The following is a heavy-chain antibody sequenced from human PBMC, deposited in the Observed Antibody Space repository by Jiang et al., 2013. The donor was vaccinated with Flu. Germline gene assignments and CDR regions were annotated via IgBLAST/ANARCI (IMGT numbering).Heavy chain of an antibody. V-gene: IGHV1-2*04. J-gene: IGHJ6*02. D-gene: IGHD2-8*01. Sequence: GAEVKKPGASVKVSCKASGYTFTGYYMHWVRQAPGQGLEWMGWINPNSGGTNYAQKFQGWVTMTRDTSISTAYMELSRLRSDDTAVYYCAREYCTNGVCYGTYGMDVWGQGTTVTVSS. CDR1: GYTFTGYY. CDR2: INPNSGGT. CDR3: AREYCTNGVCYGTYGMDV.